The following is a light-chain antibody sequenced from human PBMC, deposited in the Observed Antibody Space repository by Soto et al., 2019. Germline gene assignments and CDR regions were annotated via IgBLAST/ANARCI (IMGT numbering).Light chain of an antibody. J-gene: IGKJ2*01. Sequence: EIVLTQSPATLSVSPGERATLSCSASQSVSSNLAWYQHKPGQAPRLLIYAASTRATGIPARFSGSGSGTDFTLTISSLQSEDFATYCCLQDFNYPLTFGQGTKVDIK. CDR1: QSVSSN. V-gene: IGKV3-15*01. CDR3: LQDFNYPLT. CDR2: AAS.